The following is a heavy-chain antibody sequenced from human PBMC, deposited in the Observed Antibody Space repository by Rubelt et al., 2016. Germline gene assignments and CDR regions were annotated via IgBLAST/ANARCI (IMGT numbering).Heavy chain of an antibody. Sequence: EVQLLESGGGLVQPGGSLRISCADSGFTFSSYAMHWVRQAPGKGLAYVSSISGKGGSTLYEKTVKGRITITRYNSKKTLFLQMGSLRAEDMAVYYCAREEAAAGIYWYFDLWGRGTVVTVSS. CDR3: AREEAAAGIYWYFDL. CDR2: ISGKGGST. D-gene: IGHD6-13*01. J-gene: IGHJ2*01. CDR1: GFTFSSYA. V-gene: IGHV3-64*01.